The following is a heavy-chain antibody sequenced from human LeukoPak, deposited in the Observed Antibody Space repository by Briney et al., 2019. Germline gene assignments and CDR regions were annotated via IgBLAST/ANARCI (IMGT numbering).Heavy chain of an antibody. CDR3: ARERAYDSSGYYSYYGMDV. J-gene: IGHJ6*02. V-gene: IGHV1-46*01. CDR1: GYTFTSYY. Sequence: GASVKVSCKASGYTFTSYYMHWVRQAPGQGLEWMGIINPSGGSTSYAQKLQGRVTMTRDTSTSTVYMELSSLRSEDTAVYYCARERAYDSSGYYSYYGMDVWGQGTTVTVSS. CDR2: INPSGGST. D-gene: IGHD3-22*01.